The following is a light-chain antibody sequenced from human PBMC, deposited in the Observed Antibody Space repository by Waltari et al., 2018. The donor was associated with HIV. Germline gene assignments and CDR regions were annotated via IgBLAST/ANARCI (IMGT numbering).Light chain of an antibody. V-gene: IGLV2-8*01. J-gene: IGLJ1*01. Sequence: QSALTQPPSASGSPGQSVTISCTGTSSDVGGYNYVSCYQQHPGKAPKLMIYEVSNRPYGVPDRFSGSKSGNTAALTVPGLQAEDEADYYCSSYAGSNNYVFGTGTKVTVL. CDR2: EVS. CDR3: SSYAGSNNYV. CDR1: SSDVGGYNY.